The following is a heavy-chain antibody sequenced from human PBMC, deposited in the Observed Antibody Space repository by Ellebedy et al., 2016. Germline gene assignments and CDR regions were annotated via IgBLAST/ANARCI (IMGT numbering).Heavy chain of an antibody. Sequence: GGSLRLXXAASGFTFKTYAMSWVRQAPGEGLEWVSTLSGSGPKTYYADSVQGRFTISRDNSKSTLYPQMNSLRAEDTAVYYCAKHETDGDYYFDLWGRGTLVTVSS. D-gene: IGHD2-21*01. V-gene: IGHV3-23*01. CDR1: GFTFKTYA. CDR3: AKHETDGDYYFDL. CDR2: LSGSGPKT. J-gene: IGHJ2*01.